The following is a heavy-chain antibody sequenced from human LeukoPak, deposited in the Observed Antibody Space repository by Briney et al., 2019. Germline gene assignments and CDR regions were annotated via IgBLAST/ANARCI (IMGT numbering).Heavy chain of an antibody. D-gene: IGHD1-26*01. Sequence: SETLSLTCSVSGGPVTEYYWSWIRQPPGKGLEWIGYTYHTGSTNYSPSLKSRVTMSVDASRNQFSLKLVSVTAADTAVYYCARDRGTTGYYYLDSWGQGILVTVSS. CDR2: TYHTGST. CDR1: GGPVTEYY. J-gene: IGHJ4*02. V-gene: IGHV4-59*02. CDR3: ARDRGTTGYYYLDS.